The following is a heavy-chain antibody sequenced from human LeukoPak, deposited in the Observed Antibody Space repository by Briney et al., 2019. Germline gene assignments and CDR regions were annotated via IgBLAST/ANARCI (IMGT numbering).Heavy chain of an antibody. CDR3: AGGFWSGYYGYYYYTDV. J-gene: IGHJ6*03. CDR1: GFTFSSYE. CDR2: ISSSGSTI. V-gene: IGHV3-48*03. Sequence: GGSLRLSCGASGFTFSSYEMNWVRQAPGKGLEWVSYISSSGSTIYYADSVKGRFTISRDNAKNSLYLQMNSLRAEDTAVYYCAGGFWSGYYGYYYYTDVWGKGTTVTVSS. D-gene: IGHD3-3*01.